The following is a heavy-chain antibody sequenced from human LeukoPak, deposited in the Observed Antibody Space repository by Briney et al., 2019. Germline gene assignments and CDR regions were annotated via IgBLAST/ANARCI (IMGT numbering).Heavy chain of an antibody. CDR2: ISSRAATI. CDR3: ARDDYYDSSGYPGHAFDI. V-gene: IGHV3-48*04. J-gene: IGHJ3*02. Sequence: GGSLRLSCAASGFTFSSYGMTWVRQAPGKGLEWVSSISSRAATIYYTDSVKGRFTISRDNAKNSLYLQMNSLRAEDTAVYYCARDDYYDSSGYPGHAFDIWGQGTMVTVSS. D-gene: IGHD3-22*01. CDR1: GFTFSSYG.